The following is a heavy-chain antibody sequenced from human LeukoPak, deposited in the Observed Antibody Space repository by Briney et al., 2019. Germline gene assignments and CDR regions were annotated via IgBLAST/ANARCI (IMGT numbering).Heavy chain of an antibody. CDR1: GGSISSGDYY. Sequence: SETLSLTCTVSGGSISSGDYYWSWIRQPPGKGLEWIGYIYYSGSTYYNPSLKSRVTISVDTSKNQLSLKLSSVTAADTAVYYCARIAAAGTSYGMDVWGQGTTVTVSS. J-gene: IGHJ6*02. V-gene: IGHV4-30-4*01. D-gene: IGHD6-13*01. CDR2: IYYSGST. CDR3: ARIAAAGTSYGMDV.